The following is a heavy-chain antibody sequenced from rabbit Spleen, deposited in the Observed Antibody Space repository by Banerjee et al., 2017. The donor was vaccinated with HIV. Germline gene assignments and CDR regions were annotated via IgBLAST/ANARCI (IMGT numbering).Heavy chain of an antibody. CDR1: GFSFSGSYW. CDR2: IYAVNGVP. D-gene: IGHD4-2*01. J-gene: IGHJ6*01. CDR3: MRWPGSMDL. Sequence: QEQLVESGGGLVQPEGSLTLTCTASGFSFSGSYWICWVRQAPGKGLEWIACIYAVNGVPYYASWAKGRFTVSKTSSTTVTLQMTSLTAADTATYFCMRWPGSMDLWGPGTLVTVS. V-gene: IGHV1S45*01.